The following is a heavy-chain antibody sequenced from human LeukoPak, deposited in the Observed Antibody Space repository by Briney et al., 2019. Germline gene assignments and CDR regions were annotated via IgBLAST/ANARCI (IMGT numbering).Heavy chain of an antibody. CDR1: GGTVTDYG. D-gene: IGHD2-2*02. Sequence: ASVKVSRKASGGTVTDYGISWVRQAPRQGLEWMGGIVPQFGTSHYAQKFQGRVTITADEATNTLYMELSSLRPEDTGVYYCARDDCTDGSCYTDYWGQGTQVTVSS. CDR2: IVPQFGTS. J-gene: IGHJ4*02. V-gene: IGHV1-69*01. CDR3: ARDDCTDGSCYTDY.